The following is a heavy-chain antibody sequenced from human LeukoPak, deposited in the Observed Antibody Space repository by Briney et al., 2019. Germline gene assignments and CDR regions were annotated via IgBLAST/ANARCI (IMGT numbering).Heavy chain of an antibody. V-gene: IGHV3-15*01. CDR1: GFTFGNAW. J-gene: IGHJ6*02. CDR3: AKVRYCSSTSCYHYYYYYGMDV. CDR2: IKSKTDGGTT. Sequence: PGGSLRLSCAASGFTFGNAWMSWVRQAPGKGLEWVGRIKSKTDGGTTDYAAPVKGRFSISRDDSKNTLYLQMNSLRAEDTAVYYCAKVRYCSSTSCYHYYYYYGMDVWGQGTTVTVSS. D-gene: IGHD2-2*01.